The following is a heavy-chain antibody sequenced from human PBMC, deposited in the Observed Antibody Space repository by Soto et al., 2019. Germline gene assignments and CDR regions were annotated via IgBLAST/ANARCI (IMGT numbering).Heavy chain of an antibody. CDR3: AGWIQLWDAFDI. Sequence: QVQLQESGPGLVKPSQTLSLTCTVSGGSISSGGYYWSWIRQHPGKGLEWIGYIYYSGSTYYNPSLQSRXXIXVXXSKNQFPLKLSSVTAADTAVYYCAGWIQLWDAFDIWGQGTMVTVSS. J-gene: IGHJ3*02. CDR2: IYYSGST. V-gene: IGHV4-31*03. CDR1: GGSISSGGYY. D-gene: IGHD5-18*01.